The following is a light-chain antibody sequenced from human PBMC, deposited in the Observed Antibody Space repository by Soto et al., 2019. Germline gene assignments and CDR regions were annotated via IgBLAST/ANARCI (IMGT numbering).Light chain of an antibody. V-gene: IGKV1-39*01. CDR2: AAS. CDR3: QQSYSTPPWT. CDR1: QSISSY. Sequence: DIQMTQSPSSLYATVGDRVTITCRASQSISSYLNWYQQKPGKAPKLLIYAASSLQSGVPSRFSGSGSGTDFTLTISSLQPQDFVTYYCQQSYSTPPWTFGQGTKVEIK. J-gene: IGKJ1*01.